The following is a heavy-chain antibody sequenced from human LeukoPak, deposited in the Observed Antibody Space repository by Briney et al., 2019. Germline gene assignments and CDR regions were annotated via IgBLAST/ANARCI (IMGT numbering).Heavy chain of an antibody. CDR2: VYSSGST. J-gene: IGHJ3*02. D-gene: IGHD3-22*01. Sequence: NPSETLSLTCTVSGGSISSYYWSWVRQPAGKGLEWIGRVYSSGSTNYNPSLKSRVTISVDTSKNQFSLKLSSVTAADTAVYYCARAGYDSSGYGAFDIWGQGTMVTVSS. CDR3: ARAGYDSSGYGAFDI. CDR1: GGSISSYY. V-gene: IGHV4-4*07.